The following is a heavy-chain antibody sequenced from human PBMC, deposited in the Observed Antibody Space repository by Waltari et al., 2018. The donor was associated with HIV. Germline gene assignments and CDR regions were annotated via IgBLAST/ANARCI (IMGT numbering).Heavy chain of an antibody. CDR1: GFTFSSYA. D-gene: IGHD6-19*01. Sequence: EVQLLESGGGLVQPGGSLRLSCAAPGFTFSSYAMSWVRQAPGKGLEWVSDISGSGLSTQYTDSVKGRFTISRDTSTTTLYLQMNNLRAEDTALYYCTRGADTLSSGSHDYWGQGTLVTVSS. CDR2: ISGSGLST. V-gene: IGHV3-23*01. CDR3: TRGADTLSSGSHDY. J-gene: IGHJ4*02.